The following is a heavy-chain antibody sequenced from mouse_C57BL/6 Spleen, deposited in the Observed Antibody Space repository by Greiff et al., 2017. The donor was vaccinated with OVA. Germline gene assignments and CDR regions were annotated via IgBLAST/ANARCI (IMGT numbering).Heavy chain of an antibody. CDR2: INPSNGGT. D-gene: IGHD2-3*01. J-gene: IGHJ1*03. Sequence: QVQLQQPGTELVKPGASVKLSCKASGYTFTSYWMHWVKQRPGQGLGWIGNINPSNGGTNYNEKFKSKATLTVDKSSSTAYMQLSSLTSEDSAVYYCARGDGYYGYFDVWGTGTTVTVSS. CDR1: GYTFTSYW. V-gene: IGHV1-53*01. CDR3: ARGDGYYGYFDV.